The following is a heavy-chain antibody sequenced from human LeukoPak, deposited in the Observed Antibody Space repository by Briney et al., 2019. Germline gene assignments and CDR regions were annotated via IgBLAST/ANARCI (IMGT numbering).Heavy chain of an antibody. V-gene: IGHV3-30-3*01. D-gene: IGHD3-3*01. CDR2: ISYDGSNK. CDR3: ARAENYDFWSGYLGDAFDI. CDR1: GFTFSSYA. Sequence: SGGSLRLSCAASGFTFSSYAMSWVRQAPGKGLEWVAVISYDGSNKYYADSVKGRFTISRDNSKNTLYLQMNSLRAEDTAVYYCARAENYDFWSGYLGDAFDIWGQGTMVTVSS. J-gene: IGHJ3*02.